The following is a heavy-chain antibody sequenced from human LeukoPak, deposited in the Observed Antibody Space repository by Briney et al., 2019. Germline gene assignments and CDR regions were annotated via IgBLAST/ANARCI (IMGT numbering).Heavy chain of an antibody. CDR3: ARDDPSYGMDI. J-gene: IGHJ3*02. V-gene: IGHV4-61*10. CDR1: GGSISSGSYY. D-gene: IGHD1-26*01. CDR2: IYYSGST. Sequence: PSETLSLTCTVSGGSISSGSYYWSWIRQPAGKGLEWIGYIYYSGSTNYNPSLKSRVTISVDTSKNQFSLKLSSVTAADTAVYYCARDDPSYGMDIWGQGTMVTVSS.